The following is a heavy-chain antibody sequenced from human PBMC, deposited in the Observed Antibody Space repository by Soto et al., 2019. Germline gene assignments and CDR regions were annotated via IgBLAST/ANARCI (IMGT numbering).Heavy chain of an antibody. Sequence: EVQLLESGGGLVQPGGSLRLSCAASGFIFSDYAMSWVRQAPGRLEWVAAVRGSGGSPYYADSVQGRFTISRDNSKNTLYLQMNSLRVEDTAIYYCAKNRDGYYYTGTDVWGQGTTVTVSS. J-gene: IGHJ6*02. V-gene: IGHV3-23*01. CDR2: VRGSGGSP. CDR1: GFIFSDYA. CDR3: AKNRDGYYYTGTDV.